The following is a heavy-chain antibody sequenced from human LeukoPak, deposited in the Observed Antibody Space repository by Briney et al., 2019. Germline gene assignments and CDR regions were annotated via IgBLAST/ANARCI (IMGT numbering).Heavy chain of an antibody. CDR2: IYYSGST. CDR1: GGSISSSSYY. D-gene: IGHD3-22*01. V-gene: IGHV4-39*07. Sequence: SETLSLTCTVSGGSISSSSYYWGWIRQPPGKGLEWIGSIYYSGSTYYNPSLKSRVTISVDTSKNQFSLKLSSVTAADTAVYYCARVRAYDSSGFDYWGQGTLVTVSS. CDR3: ARVRAYDSSGFDY. J-gene: IGHJ4*02.